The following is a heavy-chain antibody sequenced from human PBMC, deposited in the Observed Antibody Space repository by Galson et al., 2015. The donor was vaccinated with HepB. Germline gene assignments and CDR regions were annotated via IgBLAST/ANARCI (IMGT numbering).Heavy chain of an antibody. J-gene: IGHJ6*02. V-gene: IGHV5-51*01. Sequence: QSGAEMKKPGESLEISCKASGYGFTNNWIAWVRQMPGKGLEWMGMIYPGNPDIRYSPSFQGQVTFSADKSITTAYMRWSSLEASDTAIYYCARLLRVDYGDRYGMDVWGQGTTVTVSS. CDR3: ARLLRVDYGDRYGMDV. CDR1: GYGFTNNW. D-gene: IGHD4-17*01. CDR2: IYPGNPDI.